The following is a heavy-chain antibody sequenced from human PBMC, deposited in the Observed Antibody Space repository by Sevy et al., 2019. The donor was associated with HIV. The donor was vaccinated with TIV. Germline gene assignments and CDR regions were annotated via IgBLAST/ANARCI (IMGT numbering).Heavy chain of an antibody. D-gene: IGHD2-21*02. CDR2: ISGNSAAI. V-gene: IGHV3-48*02. CDR3: ARGPDCGGDCDIGFYYPLDV. J-gene: IGHJ6*02. Sequence: GGSLRLSCAASGFTFSRYSMNWVRQAPGKGLEWISYISGNSAAIYYADSVKGRFTVSRDNDNDALYLQLNSLRYDDTALYYCARGPDCGGDCDIGFYYPLDVWGQGTTVTFSS. CDR1: GFTFSRYS.